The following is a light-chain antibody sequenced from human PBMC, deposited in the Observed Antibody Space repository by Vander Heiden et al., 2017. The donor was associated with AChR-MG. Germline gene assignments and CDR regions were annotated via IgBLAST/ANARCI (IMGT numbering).Light chain of an antibody. V-gene: IGKV3-15*01. Sequence: EILMTQSPATLSVSPGEGATLSCRASQSVGSNLAWYQQKPGQAPRLLIYGASTRATGIPARLSGSGSGTEFTLTISSLQSEDFAVYYCQKYNNWPPRLTFGPGTKVDIK. CDR3: QKYNNWPPRLT. CDR1: QSVGSN. CDR2: GAS. J-gene: IGKJ3*01.